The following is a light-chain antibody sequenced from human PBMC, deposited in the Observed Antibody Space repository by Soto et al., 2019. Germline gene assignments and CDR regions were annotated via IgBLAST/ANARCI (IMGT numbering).Light chain of an antibody. CDR1: QSVSSN. V-gene: IGKV3-15*01. Sequence: EIVMTQSPATLSVSPGERATLSCRASQSVSSNLAWYQQKPGQAPRLLIYGASTRATGIPARFSGSGPGTEFTLTISSLQSEDFAVYYCQQYNNLPPWTFGQGTKVEIK. CDR2: GAS. CDR3: QQYNNLPPWT. J-gene: IGKJ1*01.